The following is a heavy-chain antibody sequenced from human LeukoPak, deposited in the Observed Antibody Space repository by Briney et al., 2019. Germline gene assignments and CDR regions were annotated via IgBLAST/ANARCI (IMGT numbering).Heavy chain of an antibody. CDR3: ARSGLGWDY. CDR2: ISSSGSTM. CDR1: GFSFSSYE. D-gene: IGHD6-19*01. J-gene: IGHJ4*02. V-gene: IGHV3-48*03. Sequence: GGSLRLSCAASGFSFSSYEINWVRQAPGKGLEWVSYISSSGSTMFYADSVKGRFTISRDNAKNSLYLQMNSLRAEDTAVYYCARSGLGWDYWGQGTLVTVSS.